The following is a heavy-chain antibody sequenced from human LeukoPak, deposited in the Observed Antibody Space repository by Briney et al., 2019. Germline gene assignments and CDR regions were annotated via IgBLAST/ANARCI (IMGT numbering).Heavy chain of an antibody. CDR2: ISSSSNYM. V-gene: IGHV3-21*01. CDR1: GFSFSSYS. Sequence: GGSLRLSCAASGFSFSSYSINWVRQAPGKGLEWVSSISSSSNYMYYADSVKGRFTISRDNAKNSLYLQMNSLRAEDTAVYYCARPLAARSYYYYYMDVWGKGTTVTVSS. CDR3: ARPLAARSYYYYYMDV. J-gene: IGHJ6*03. D-gene: IGHD6-6*01.